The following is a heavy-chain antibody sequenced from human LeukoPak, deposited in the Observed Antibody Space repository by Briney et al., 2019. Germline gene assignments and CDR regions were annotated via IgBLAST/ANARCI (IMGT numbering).Heavy chain of an antibody. D-gene: IGHD2-21*02. V-gene: IGHV3-9*01. CDR3: AKGTRRDWTFFDY. CDR2: ISWNSGSI. CDR1: GFTFDDYA. J-gene: IGHJ4*02. Sequence: PGGSLRLSCAGSGFTFDDYAMHWVRQAPGKGLEWVSGISWNSGSIDYAETVKRRFTISRDNAKNSLYLQMNSLRPEDTAFYYCAKGTRRDWTFFDYWGQGTLVTVSS.